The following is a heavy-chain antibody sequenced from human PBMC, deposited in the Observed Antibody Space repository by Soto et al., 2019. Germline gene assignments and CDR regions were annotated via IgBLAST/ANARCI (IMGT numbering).Heavy chain of an antibody. V-gene: IGHV3-48*01. CDR3: AREGYYDFWSGYNTPDAFDI. Sequence: GGSLRLSCAASGFTFSSYGMHWVRQAPGKGLEWVSYISSSSSTIYYADSVKGRFTISRDNAKNSLYLQMNSLRAEDTAVYYCAREGYYDFWSGYNTPDAFDIWGQGTMVTVSS. J-gene: IGHJ3*02. CDR1: GFTFSSYG. CDR2: ISSSSSTI. D-gene: IGHD3-3*01.